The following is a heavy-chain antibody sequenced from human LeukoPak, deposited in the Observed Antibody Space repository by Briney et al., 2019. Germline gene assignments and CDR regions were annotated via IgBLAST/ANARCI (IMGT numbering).Heavy chain of an antibody. Sequence: ASVEVSCKASGYTFTGYYMHWVRQAPGQGLEWMGWINPNSGGTNYAQKFQGRVTMTRDTSISTAYMELSRLRSDDTAVYYCARDIVLMVYAPYYYYYGMDVWGQGTTVTVSS. CDR2: INPNSGGT. V-gene: IGHV1-2*02. J-gene: IGHJ6*02. CDR3: ARDIVLMVYAPYYYYYGMDV. CDR1: GYTFTGYY. D-gene: IGHD2-8*01.